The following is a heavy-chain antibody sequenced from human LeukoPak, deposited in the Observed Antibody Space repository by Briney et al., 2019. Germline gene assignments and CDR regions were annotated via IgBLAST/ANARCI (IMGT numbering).Heavy chain of an antibody. D-gene: IGHD3-10*01. CDR1: GFTFSSYA. CDR2: ISWNSGSI. CDR3: AKASSGSHFDY. Sequence: PGGSLRLSCAASGFTFSSYAMHWVRQAPGKGLEWVSGISWNSGSIGYADSVKGRFTISRDNAKNSLYLQMNSLRAEDMALYYCAKASSGSHFDYWGQGTLVTVSS. J-gene: IGHJ4*02. V-gene: IGHV3-9*03.